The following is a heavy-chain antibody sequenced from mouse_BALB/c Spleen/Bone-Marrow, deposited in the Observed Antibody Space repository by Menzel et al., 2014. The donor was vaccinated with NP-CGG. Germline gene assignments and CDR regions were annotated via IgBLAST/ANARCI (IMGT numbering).Heavy chain of an antibody. V-gene: IGHV1S29*02. CDR1: GYTFTDYN. CDR3: ARRAGGWYFDV. J-gene: IGHJ1*01. CDR2: IYPYNGGT. Sequence: VQLQQSGPELVKPGASVKISCKASGYTFTDYNVHWVKQSHGKSLEWIGYIYPYNGGTGYNQKFKSKATLTVDNSSSSAYMELRSLTSEDSAVYYCARRAGGWYFDVWGAGTTVTVSS. D-gene: IGHD3-1*01.